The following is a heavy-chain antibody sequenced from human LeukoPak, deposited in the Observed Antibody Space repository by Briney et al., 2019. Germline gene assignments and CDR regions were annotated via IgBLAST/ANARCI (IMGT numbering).Heavy chain of an antibody. CDR3: ARGLYCSGGSCYGYYFDY. V-gene: IGHV1-8*01. J-gene: IGHJ4*02. D-gene: IGHD2-15*01. CDR2: MNPNSGNT. Sequence: ASVKVSCKASGYTFTSYDINWVRQATGQGLEWMGRMNPNSGNTGYAQKFQGRVTMTRNTSISTAYMELSRLRSEDTAVYYCARGLYCSGGSCYGYYFDYWGQGTLVTVSS. CDR1: GYTFTSYD.